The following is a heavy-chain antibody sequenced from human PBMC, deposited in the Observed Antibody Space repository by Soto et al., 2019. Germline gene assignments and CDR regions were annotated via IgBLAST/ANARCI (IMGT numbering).Heavy chain of an antibody. D-gene: IGHD6-19*01. CDR2: IYYSGRT. J-gene: IGHJ6*02. V-gene: IGHV4-39*01. CDR3: ARGCPDYYYNGIEV. CDR1: GSSISSSSYY. Sequence: PSVTLSLTCTVSGSSISSSSYYWGWIRQPPGKGLEWIGSIYYSGRTYYNPSLKSRVTISVDTSKNQFSLKLSSATAADTAVYSPARGCPDYYYNGIEVWPQATTV.